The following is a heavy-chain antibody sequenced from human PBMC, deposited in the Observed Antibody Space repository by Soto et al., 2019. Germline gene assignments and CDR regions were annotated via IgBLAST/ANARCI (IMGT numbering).Heavy chain of an antibody. D-gene: IGHD1-26*01. CDR1: GGTFSSYA. J-gene: IGHJ5*02. CDR3: ARVMVGWEHPGPFDP. V-gene: IGHV1-69*01. Sequence: QVQLVQSGAEVKKPGSSVKVSCKASGGTFSSYAISWVRQAPGQGLEWMGGTIPIFGTANYAPKFQGRVTITADESTSTADMELSSLSAEDTAVYYCARVMVGWEHPGPFDPWGQGTLVTVSS. CDR2: TIPIFGTA.